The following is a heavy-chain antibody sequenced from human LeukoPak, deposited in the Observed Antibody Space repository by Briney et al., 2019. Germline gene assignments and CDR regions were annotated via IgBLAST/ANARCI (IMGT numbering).Heavy chain of an antibody. CDR1: GGTFSSYA. V-gene: IGHV1-69*13. D-gene: IGHD3-10*01. Sequence: EASVKVSCKASGGTFSSYAISWVRQAPGQGLEWMGGIIPIFGTANYAQKFQGRVTITADESTSTAYMELSSLRSEDTAVYYCVRGYYGSGSYYNTTNWFDPWGQGTLVTVSS. J-gene: IGHJ5*02. CDR3: VRGYYGSGSYYNTTNWFDP. CDR2: IIPIFGTA.